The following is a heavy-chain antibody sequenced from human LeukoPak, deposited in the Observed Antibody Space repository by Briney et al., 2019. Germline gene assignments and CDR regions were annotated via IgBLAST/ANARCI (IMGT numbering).Heavy chain of an antibody. CDR2: IYTGGST. V-gene: IGHV4-4*07. CDR3: ARSSPSGATYFNY. Sequence: PSETLSLTCTVSGGSISRHYWNWIRQPAGKGLEWIGRIYTGGSTHYNPSLKSRISMSVDTSKAQFSLKLNSVTAAATAVYFCARSSPSGATYFNYWGKGTLVTVSS. D-gene: IGHD2-15*01. CDR1: GGSISRHY. J-gene: IGHJ4*02.